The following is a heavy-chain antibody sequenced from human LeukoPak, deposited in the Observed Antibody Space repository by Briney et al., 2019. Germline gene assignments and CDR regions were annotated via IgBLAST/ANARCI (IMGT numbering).Heavy chain of an antibody. CDR2: IYTSGST. D-gene: IGHD2-2*02. J-gene: IGHJ5*02. Sequence: SETLSLTCTVSGSSISSSSYYWSWIRQPAGKGLEWIGRIYTSGSTNYNPSLKSRVTISVDTSKNQFSLKLSSVTAADTAVYYCARDGLGYCSSTSCYNPNTWGQGTLVTVSS. V-gene: IGHV4-61*02. CDR1: GSSISSSSYY. CDR3: ARDGLGYCSSTSCYNPNT.